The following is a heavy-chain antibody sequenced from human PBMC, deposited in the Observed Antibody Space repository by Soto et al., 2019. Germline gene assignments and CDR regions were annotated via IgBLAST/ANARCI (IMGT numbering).Heavy chain of an antibody. J-gene: IGHJ4*02. D-gene: IGHD3-22*01. Sequence: GGSLRLSCAASGFTLSSYAMHWVRQAPGKGLEYVSAIGGGGGSTYYADSVKGWFTISRDNSKNTLYLQMNSLRAEDTAVYYCAKSPGMYYYDSSGYYHYDYWGQGTLVTVSS. V-gene: IGHV3-64*04. CDR2: IGGGGGST. CDR3: AKSPGMYYYDSSGYYHYDY. CDR1: GFTLSSYA.